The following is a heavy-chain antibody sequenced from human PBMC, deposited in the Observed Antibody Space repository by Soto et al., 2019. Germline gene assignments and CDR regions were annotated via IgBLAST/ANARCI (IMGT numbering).Heavy chain of an antibody. CDR2: ISSSGHTI. CDR1: EFTFKSYE. Sequence: PGGSLRLSCVVSEFTFKSYEMNWVRQAPGKGLEWISYISSSGHTIYYADSVKGRFTISRDNAKNTLYLQMNSLRAEDTAVYYCPKEIQVRAIIIPYYYGMDVWGQGTTVTVSS. V-gene: IGHV3-48*03. J-gene: IGHJ6*02. CDR3: PKEIQVRAIIIPYYYGMDV. D-gene: IGHD3-10*01.